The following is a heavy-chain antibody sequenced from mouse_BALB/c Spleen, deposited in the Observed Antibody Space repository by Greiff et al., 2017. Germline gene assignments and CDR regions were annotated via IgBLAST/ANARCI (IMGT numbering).Heavy chain of an antibody. D-gene: IGHD2-4*01. CDR1: GYSITSGYY. CDR2: ISYYGSN. CDR3: ARVIDEYDVSYWYFDV. Sequence: EVQLQQSGPGLVKPSQSLSLTCSVTGYSITSGYYWHWIRQFPGNKLEWMVYISYYGSNNYNPSLKNRISITRDTSKNQFFLKLNSVTTEDTATYYCARVIDEYDVSYWYFDVGGAGTTVTVSS. J-gene: IGHJ1*01. V-gene: IGHV3-6*02.